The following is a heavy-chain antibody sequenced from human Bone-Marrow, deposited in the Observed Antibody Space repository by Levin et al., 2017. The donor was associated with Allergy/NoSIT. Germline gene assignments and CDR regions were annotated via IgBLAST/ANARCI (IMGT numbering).Heavy chain of an antibody. D-gene: IGHD2-21*01. CDR1: GFTFSDYY. CDR2: ISSRRGYT. CDR3: ARERPDYYFDY. V-gene: IGHV3-11*05. J-gene: IGHJ4*02. Sequence: GGSLRLSCAASGFTFSDYYMNWIRQAPGKGLEWVSYISSRRGYTNYADSVKGRFTISRDNAKNSLILEMNSLRAEDAAVYYCARERPDYYFDYWGQGALVTVSS.